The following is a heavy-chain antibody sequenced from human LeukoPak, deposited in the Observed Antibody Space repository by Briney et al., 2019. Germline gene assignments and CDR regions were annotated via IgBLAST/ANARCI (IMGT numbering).Heavy chain of an antibody. Sequence: GGSLRLSCAASGFTFSSYSMNWVRQAPGKGLEWVAFIRYDGSNKYYADSVKGRFTISRDNSKNTLYLQMNSLRAEDTAVYYCAKAHNWNCGYYYYYMDVWGKGTTVTVSS. J-gene: IGHJ6*03. V-gene: IGHV3-30*02. CDR2: IRYDGSNK. D-gene: IGHD1-7*01. CDR1: GFTFSSYS. CDR3: AKAHNWNCGYYYYYMDV.